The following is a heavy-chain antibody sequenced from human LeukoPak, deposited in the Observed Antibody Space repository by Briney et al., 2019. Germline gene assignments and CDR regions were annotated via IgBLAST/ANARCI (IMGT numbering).Heavy chain of an antibody. Sequence: GGSLRLSCAASGFTFSRSAMHWVRQASGKGLEGVGRIRSKANSYATAYAASVKGRFTISRDDSKNTAYLQMNSLKTEDTAVYYCGIAAAGWFDPWGQGTLVTVSS. D-gene: IGHD6-13*01. CDR3: GIAAAGWFDP. CDR2: IRSKANSYAT. V-gene: IGHV3-73*01. J-gene: IGHJ5*02. CDR1: GFTFSRSA.